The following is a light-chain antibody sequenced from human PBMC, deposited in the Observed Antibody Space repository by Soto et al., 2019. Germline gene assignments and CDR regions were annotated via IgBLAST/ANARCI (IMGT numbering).Light chain of an antibody. CDR3: QQLHGYPIT. V-gene: IGKV1-9*01. CDR1: QVIDTS. Sequence: ILLTQSPSSLSASVGDIVTITFRASQVIDTSLAWYQQKPGKAPKLLIYAASNFQSGVPPRFSGSGSGTHFTLTISSLQPEDFATYYCQQLHGYPITFGQGTRLEIK. CDR2: AAS. J-gene: IGKJ5*01.